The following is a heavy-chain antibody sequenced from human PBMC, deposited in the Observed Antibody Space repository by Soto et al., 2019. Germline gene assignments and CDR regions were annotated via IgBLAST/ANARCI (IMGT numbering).Heavy chain of an antibody. Sequence: QVQLVQSGAEVKKPGASVKVSCKTSGYTFTTYGISWVRQAPGQGLEWMGWISAYNGNTNNAQKFQGRVTVTTDPSTNTAYMARRILRSDDTAVYSCARDHDFGMPALWGPGTLVTVSS. V-gene: IGHV1-18*01. CDR2: ISAYNGNT. CDR1: GYTFTTYG. J-gene: IGHJ4*02. D-gene: IGHD3-3*01. CDR3: ARDHDFGMPAL.